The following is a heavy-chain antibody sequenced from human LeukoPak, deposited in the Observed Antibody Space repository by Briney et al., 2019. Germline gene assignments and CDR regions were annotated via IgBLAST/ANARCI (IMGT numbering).Heavy chain of an antibody. CDR2: IYYSGST. Sequence: PSETLSLTCTVSGGSISSGGYYWSWIRQHPGKGLEWIGYIYYSGSTYYNPSLKSRVTISVDTSKNQFSLKLSSVTAADTAVYYCARYLLKYSNYVGYYYYYGMGVWGQGTTVTVSS. V-gene: IGHV4-31*03. J-gene: IGHJ6*02. CDR3: ARYLLKYSNYVGYYYYYGMGV. D-gene: IGHD4-11*01. CDR1: GGSISSGGYY.